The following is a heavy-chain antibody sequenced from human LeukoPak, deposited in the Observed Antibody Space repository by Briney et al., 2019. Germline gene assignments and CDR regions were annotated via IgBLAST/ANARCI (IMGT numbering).Heavy chain of an antibody. CDR1: GYTLTELS. J-gene: IGHJ6*03. CDR2: FDPEDGET. CDR3: ATERRWELLQEWDYYYYMDV. Sequence: ASVKVSCKVSGYTLTELSMHWVRQAPGKGLEWMGGFDPEDGETIYAQKFQGRVTMTEDTSTDTAYMELSSLRSEDTAVYYCATERRWELLQEWDYYYYMDVWGKGTTVTVSS. D-gene: IGHD1-26*01. V-gene: IGHV1-24*01.